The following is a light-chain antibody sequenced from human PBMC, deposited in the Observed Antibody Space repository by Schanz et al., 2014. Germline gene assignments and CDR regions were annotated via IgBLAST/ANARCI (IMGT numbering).Light chain of an antibody. CDR2: GAS. Sequence: EIVLTQSPATLSLSPGDRATLSCRASQSVSGSYLAWYQQKPGQAPRVIIYGASSRATGIPGRFSGSGSGTDFTLTISRLEPEDFAVYYCQHYGTSSWTFGQGTKVEVK. CDR1: QSVSGSY. J-gene: IGKJ1*01. CDR3: QHYGTSSWT. V-gene: IGKV3-20*01.